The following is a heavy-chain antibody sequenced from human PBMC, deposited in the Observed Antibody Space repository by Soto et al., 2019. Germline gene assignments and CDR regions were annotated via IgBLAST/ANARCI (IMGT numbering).Heavy chain of an antibody. CDR2: IIPMYDSA. J-gene: IGHJ4*02. CDR3: ATWRTYSGSYCFDY. D-gene: IGHD1-26*01. CDR1: GGTFKTYT. V-gene: IGHV1-69*06. Sequence: QVQLVQSGAALKKPGSSVNVSCAASGGTFKTYTINWVRQAPGQGLEWIGQIIPMYDSANYAQRFQGRVTISADKSTNIAYMELSGLRSEDTALYYCATWRTYSGSYCFDYWGQGTLVSGSS.